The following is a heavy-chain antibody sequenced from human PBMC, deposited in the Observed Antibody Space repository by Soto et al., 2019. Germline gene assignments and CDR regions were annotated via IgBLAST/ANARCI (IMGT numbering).Heavy chain of an antibody. D-gene: IGHD4-17*01. V-gene: IGHV3-74*01. Sequence: GGSLRLSCEASGFTFSSYWMHWVRQAPGKGLVWVSRINSDGSEITNADSVKGRITISRDNAKNTQYLQMNSLRAEDTAMYYCARGHVDYMNGFEIWGQGTMVTVSS. J-gene: IGHJ3*02. CDR1: GFTFSSYW. CDR2: INSDGSEI. CDR3: ARGHVDYMNGFEI.